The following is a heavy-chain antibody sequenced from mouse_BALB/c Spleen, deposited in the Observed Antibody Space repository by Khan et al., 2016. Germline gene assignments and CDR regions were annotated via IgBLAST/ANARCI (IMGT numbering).Heavy chain of an antibody. Sequence: QVQLQQSGAELVKPGASVKLSCKASGYTFTSYYMYWVKQRPGQGLEWIGEINPSNGDTNFNERFKSKATLTVDKSSSTKYMQFSSLTSEDSAVYYCTRAGYDYPFAYWGQGTLVTVAA. V-gene: IGHV1S81*02. J-gene: IGHJ3*01. CDR3: TRAGYDYPFAY. CDR2: INPSNGDT. D-gene: IGHD2-4*01. CDR1: GYTFTSYY.